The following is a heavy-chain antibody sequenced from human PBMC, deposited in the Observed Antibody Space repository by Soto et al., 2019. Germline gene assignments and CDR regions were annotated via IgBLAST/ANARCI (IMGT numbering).Heavy chain of an antibody. CDR1: GFIFSSYG. V-gene: IGHV3-33*01. CDR2: IWYDGSNK. J-gene: IGHJ5*02. Sequence: QVQLVESGGGVVQPGRSLRLSCAASGFIFSSYGMHWVRQAPGKGLEWVAIIWYDGSNKDYADSVKGRFTISRDISKNTVYLEMNSLRAEDTAVYYCARDALVVAANIPNWFDPWGQGTLVTVSS. D-gene: IGHD2-15*01. CDR3: ARDALVVAANIPNWFDP.